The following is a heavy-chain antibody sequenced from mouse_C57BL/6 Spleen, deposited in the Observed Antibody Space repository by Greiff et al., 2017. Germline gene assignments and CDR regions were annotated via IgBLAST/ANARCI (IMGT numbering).Heavy chain of an antibody. CDR3: AKRGAQAGYAMDY. CDR2: IWGGGST. V-gene: IGHV2-9*01. Sequence: VMLVESGPGLVAPSQSLSITCTVSGFSLTSYGVDWVRQPPGKGLAWLGVIWGGGSTNYNSALMSRLRITKDNSKSQVFLKMNSLQTDDTAMYYCAKRGAQAGYAMDYWGQGTSVTVSS. J-gene: IGHJ4*01. D-gene: IGHD3-2*02. CDR1: GFSLTSYG.